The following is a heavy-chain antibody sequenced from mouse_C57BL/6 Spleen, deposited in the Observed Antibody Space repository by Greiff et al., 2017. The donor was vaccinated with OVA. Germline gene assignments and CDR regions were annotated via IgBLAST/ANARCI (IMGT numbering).Heavy chain of an antibody. J-gene: IGHJ3*01. V-gene: IGHV1-52*01. CDR1: GYTFTSYW. D-gene: IGHD2-5*01. CDR2: IDPSDSET. CDR3: ARQGYSNPAWFAY. Sequence: VKLQESGAELVRPGSSVKLSCKASGYTFTSYWMHWVKQRPIQGLEWIGNIDPSDSETHYNQKFKDKDTLTLDKSSSTAYMQLSSLTSEDSAVYYGARQGYSNPAWFAYWGQGTLVTVSA.